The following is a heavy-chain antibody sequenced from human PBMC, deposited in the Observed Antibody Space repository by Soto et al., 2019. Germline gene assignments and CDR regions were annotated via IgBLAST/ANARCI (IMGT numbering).Heavy chain of an antibody. J-gene: IGHJ6*03. Sequence: EVQLLESGGGLVQPGGSLRISCAASGFTFNSYAMSWVRQAPGKGLEWGSAISGSGGSTYYADSVKGRFTISRDNSKNTLYLQMNSLRAEDTAVYYCAKVLAGSNYYYMDVWGKGTTVTVSS. CDR1: GFTFNSYA. CDR3: AKVLAGSNYYYMDV. CDR2: ISGSGGST. V-gene: IGHV3-23*01. D-gene: IGHD6-19*01.